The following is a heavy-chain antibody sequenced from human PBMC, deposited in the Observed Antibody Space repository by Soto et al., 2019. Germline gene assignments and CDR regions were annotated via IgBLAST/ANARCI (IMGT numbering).Heavy chain of an antibody. J-gene: IGHJ6*03. D-gene: IGHD3-10*01. CDR2: IIPILGIA. V-gene: IGHV1-69*04. Sequence: ASVKVSCKASGYTFTSYDINWVRQATGQGLKWMGRIIPILGIANYAQKFQGRVTITADKSTSTAYMELSSLRSEDTAVYYCVREYYYGSGSGYYYYYYMDVWGKGTTVTVSS. CDR1: GYTFTSYD. CDR3: VREYYYGSGSGYYYYYYMDV.